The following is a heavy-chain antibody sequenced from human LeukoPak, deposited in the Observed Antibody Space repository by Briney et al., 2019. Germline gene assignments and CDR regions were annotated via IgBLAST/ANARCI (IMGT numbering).Heavy chain of an antibody. CDR2: ISAYNGNT. CDR3: ARVDCGGSCYSWFDP. J-gene: IGHJ5*02. V-gene: IGHV1-18*04. CDR1: GYTFTSYG. Sequence: ASVKVSCTASGYTFTSYGISWVRQAPGQGLEWMGWISAYNGNTNYAQKLQGRVTMTTDTSTSTAYMELRSLRSDDTAVYYCARVDCGGSCYSWFDPWGQGTLVTVSS. D-gene: IGHD2-15*01.